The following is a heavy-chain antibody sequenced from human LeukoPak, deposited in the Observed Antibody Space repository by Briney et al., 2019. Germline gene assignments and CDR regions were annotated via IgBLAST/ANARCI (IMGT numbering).Heavy chain of an antibody. V-gene: IGHV4-34*01. CDR2: INHSGST. CDR1: GGSFSGYY. D-gene: IGHD6-13*01. J-gene: IGHJ4*02. CDR3: ARGRGDSSSRRRFDY. Sequence: SETLSLTYAVYGGSFSGYYWSWIRQPPGKGLEWIGEINHSGSTNYNPSLKSRVTISVDTSKNQFSLKLSSVTAADTAVYYCARGRGDSSSRRRFDYWGQGTLVTVSS.